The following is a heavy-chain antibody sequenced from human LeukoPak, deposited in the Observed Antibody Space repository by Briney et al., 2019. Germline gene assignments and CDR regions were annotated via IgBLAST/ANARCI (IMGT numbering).Heavy chain of an antibody. D-gene: IGHD6-13*01. Sequence: KPSETLSLTCTVSGGPISSYYWSWIRQPAGKGLGWIGRIYTSGSTNYNPSLKSRVTMSVDTSKNQFSLKLSSVTAADTAVYYCARDGYSSSWYWFDPWGQGTLVTVSS. CDR1: GGPISSYY. J-gene: IGHJ5*02. V-gene: IGHV4-4*07. CDR2: IYTSGST. CDR3: ARDGYSSSWYWFDP.